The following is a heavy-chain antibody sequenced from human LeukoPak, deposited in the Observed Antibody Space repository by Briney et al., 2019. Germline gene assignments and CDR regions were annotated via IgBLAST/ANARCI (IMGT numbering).Heavy chain of an antibody. D-gene: IGHD2-2*01. CDR3: ARGLLKDIVVVPAVTARDCWFDP. Sequence: GASVTVSCTASGGTFSIYAISWVRQAPGQGREWMGGIIPIFGTANYAQKFQGRVTITADESTSTAYMELSSLRSEDTAVYYCARGLLKDIVVVPAVTARDCWFDPWGQGTLVTVSS. CDR2: IIPIFGTA. CDR1: GGTFSIYA. J-gene: IGHJ5*02. V-gene: IGHV1-69*13.